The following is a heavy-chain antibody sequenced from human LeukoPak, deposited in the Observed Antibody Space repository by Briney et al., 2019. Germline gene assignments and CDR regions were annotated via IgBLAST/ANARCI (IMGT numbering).Heavy chain of an antibody. V-gene: IGHV1-18*04. CDR2: ISAYNGNT. Sequence: ASVKVSCKASGYTFTSYGISWVRQAPGQGLEWMGWISAYNGNTNYAQKLQGRVTVTTDTSTSTAYMELRSLRSDDTAVYCCARDSLGYCSGGSCYSGYWGQGTLVTVSS. CDR1: GYTFTSYG. J-gene: IGHJ4*02. D-gene: IGHD2-15*01. CDR3: ARDSLGYCSGGSCYSGY.